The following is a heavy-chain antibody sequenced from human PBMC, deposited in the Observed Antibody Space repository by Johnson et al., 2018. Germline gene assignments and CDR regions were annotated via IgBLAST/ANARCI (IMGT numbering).Heavy chain of an antibody. CDR3: ARAVPAPIRNYYYGMDV. CDR2: ISYDGSNK. D-gene: IGHD2-2*02. J-gene: IGHJ6*02. CDR1: GFTFSSYA. Sequence: QVQLVQSGGGVVQPGRSXRLSCAASGFTFSSYAMHWVRQAPGKGLEWVAVISYDGSNKYYADSEKGRFTISRDNSRNTLYLQMNSLRAEDTAVYYCARAVPAPIRNYYYGMDVWGQGTTVTVSS. V-gene: IGHV3-30*14.